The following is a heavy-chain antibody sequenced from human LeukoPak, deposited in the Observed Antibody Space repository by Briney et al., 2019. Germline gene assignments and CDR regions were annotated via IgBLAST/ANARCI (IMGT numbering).Heavy chain of an antibody. CDR2: ISAYNGNT. CDR1: GYTFSSYG. J-gene: IGHJ4*02. D-gene: IGHD3-10*01. V-gene: IGHV1-18*01. CDR3: ARADGTVIRHDFDY. Sequence: ASVKVSCKASGYTFSSYGISWVRQAPGQGLEWMGWISAYNGNTNYAQNLQGRVTLTTDTSTSIAYMELTSLRSDDTAVYYCARADGTVIRHDFDYWGQGTLSPSPQ.